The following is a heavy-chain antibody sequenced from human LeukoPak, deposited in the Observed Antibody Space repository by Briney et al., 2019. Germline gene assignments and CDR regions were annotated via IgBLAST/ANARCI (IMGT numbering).Heavy chain of an antibody. J-gene: IGHJ4*02. CDR3: ARGGSSGWYNYYFDY. V-gene: IGHV1-18*01. D-gene: IGHD6-19*01. CDR2: ISAYNGNT. Sequence: ASVKVSCKASGYTFTSYGISRVRQAPGQGLEWMGWISAYNGNTNYAQKLQGRVTMTTDTSTSTAYMELRSLRSDDTAVYYCARGGSSGWYNYYFDYWGQGTLVTVSS. CDR1: GYTFTSYG.